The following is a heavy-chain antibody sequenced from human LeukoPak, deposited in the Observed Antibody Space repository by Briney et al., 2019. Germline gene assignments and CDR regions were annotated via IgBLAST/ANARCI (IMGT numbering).Heavy chain of an antibody. CDR1: GYTFTGYY. D-gene: IGHD2-8*01. Sequence: ASVKVSCKASGYTFTGYYMHWVRQAPGQGPEWMGWINPNSGGTNYAQKFQGRVTMTRDTSISTAYMELSRLRSDDTAVYYCARDTEYCTNGVCVYYFDYWGQGTLVTVSS. J-gene: IGHJ4*02. V-gene: IGHV1-2*02. CDR2: INPNSGGT. CDR3: ARDTEYCTNGVCVYYFDY.